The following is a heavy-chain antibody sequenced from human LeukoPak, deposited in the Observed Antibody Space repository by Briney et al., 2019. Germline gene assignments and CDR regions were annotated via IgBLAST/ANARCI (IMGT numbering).Heavy chain of an antibody. CDR1: GYTFTGYY. V-gene: IGHV1-24*01. CDR3: ATSAPVATFLENYFDY. J-gene: IGHJ4*02. CDR2: FDPEDGET. D-gene: IGHD3-3*01. Sequence: ASVKVSCKASGYTFTGYYMHWVRQAPGKGLEWMGGFDPEDGETIYAQKFQGRVTMTEDTSTDTAYMELSSLRSEDTAVYYCATSAPVATFLENYFDYWGQGTLVTVSS.